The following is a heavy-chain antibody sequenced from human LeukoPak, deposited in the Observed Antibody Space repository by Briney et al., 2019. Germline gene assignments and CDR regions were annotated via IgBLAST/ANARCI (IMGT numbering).Heavy chain of an antibody. J-gene: IGHJ6*02. D-gene: IGHD2-2*01. Sequence: GRSLRLSCAASGFTFSSYSMNWVRQAPGKGLEWVSSISSSSSYIYYADSVKGRFTISRDNAKNSLYLQMNSLRAEDTAVYYCARDRGDCSSTSCYYYGMDVWGQGTTVTVSS. CDR2: ISSSSSYI. CDR3: ARDRGDCSSTSCYYYGMDV. CDR1: GFTFSSYS. V-gene: IGHV3-21*01.